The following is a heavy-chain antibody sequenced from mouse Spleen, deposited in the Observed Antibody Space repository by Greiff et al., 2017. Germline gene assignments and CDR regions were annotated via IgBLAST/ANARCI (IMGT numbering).Heavy chain of an antibody. V-gene: IGHV5-17*02. J-gene: IGHJ2*01. D-gene: IGHD2-1*01. CDR1: GFTFSSFG. Sequence: EVKVVESGGGLVQPGGSRKLSCAASGFTFSSFGMHWVRQAPEKGLEWVAYISSGSSTIYYADTVKGRFTISRDNPKNTLFLQMTSLRSEDTAMYYCARSGGNYGTCDYWGQGTTLTVSS. CDR2: ISSGSSTI. CDR3: ARSGGNYGTCDY.